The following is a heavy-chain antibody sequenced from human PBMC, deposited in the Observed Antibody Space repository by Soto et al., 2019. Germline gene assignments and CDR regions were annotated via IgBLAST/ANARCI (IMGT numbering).Heavy chain of an antibody. CDR2: IYPGDSNI. CDR3: ERHLAQYSSAYGFDY. D-gene: IGHD6-6*01. J-gene: IGHJ4*02. V-gene: IGHV5-51*01. CDR1: GYSFTSYW. Sequence: GESLKISCKGSGYSFTSYWIGWVRQMPGKGLEWMGIIYPGDSNIRYSPSFEGQIDMSADRSINTAYLRLSSLKASDTATYYCERHLAQYSSAYGFDYWGQGTLVTVYS.